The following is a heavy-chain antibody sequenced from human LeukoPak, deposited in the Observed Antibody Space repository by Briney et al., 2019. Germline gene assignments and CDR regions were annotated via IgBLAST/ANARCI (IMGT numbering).Heavy chain of an antibody. CDR2: IRYDGSNK. D-gene: IGHD2-15*01. CDR1: GFTFSSYG. Sequence: GGSLRLSCAASGFTFSSYGMHWVRQAPGKGLEWVAFIRYDGSNKYYADSVKGRFTISRDNSKNTLYLQMNSLRAEDTAVYYCAKDCRVVAATSSPFDYWGQGTLVTVSS. CDR3: AKDCRVVAATSSPFDY. J-gene: IGHJ4*02. V-gene: IGHV3-30*02.